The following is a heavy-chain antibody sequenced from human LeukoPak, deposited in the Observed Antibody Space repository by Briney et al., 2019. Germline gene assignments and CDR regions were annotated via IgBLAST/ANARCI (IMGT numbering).Heavy chain of an antibody. CDR1: GGTFSSYA. J-gene: IGHJ5*02. CDR2: IIPIFGTA. CDR3: ARGGIAAAGTGWFDP. D-gene: IGHD6-13*01. Sequence: GASVKVSCKASGGTFSSYAISWVRQAPGQGLEWMGGIIPIFGTANYAQKFRGRVTITTDESTSTAYMELSSLRSEDTAVYYCARGGIAAAGTGWFDPWGQGTLVTVSS. V-gene: IGHV1-69*05.